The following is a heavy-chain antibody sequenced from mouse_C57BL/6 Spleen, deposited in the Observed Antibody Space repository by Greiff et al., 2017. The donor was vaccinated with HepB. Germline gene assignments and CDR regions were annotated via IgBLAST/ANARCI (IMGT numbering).Heavy chain of an antibody. CDR2: INPNYGTT. CDR1: GYSFTDYN. V-gene: IGHV1-39*01. D-gene: IGHD1-1*01. J-gene: IGHJ1*03. Sequence: EVQLQQSGPELVKPGASVKISCKASGYSFTDYNMNWVKQSNGKSLEWIGVINPNYGTTSYNQKFKGKATLTVDQSSSTAYRQLNSLTSEDSAVYYCSRIPPNRDYGSSYWYFDVWGTGTTVTVSS. CDR3: SRIPPNRDYGSSYWYFDV.